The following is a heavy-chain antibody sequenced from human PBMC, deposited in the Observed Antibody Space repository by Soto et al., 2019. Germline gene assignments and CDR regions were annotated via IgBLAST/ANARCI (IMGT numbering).Heavy chain of an antibody. CDR1: GFTFSSYG. J-gene: IGHJ4*02. Sequence: GGSLRLSCAASGFTFSSYGMHWVRQAPGKGLEWVAVISYDGSNKYYADSVKGRFTISRDNSKNTLYLQMNSLRAEDTAVYYCANSGTGAPNYYGSGSYYIPFDYWGQGTLVTVSS. CDR2: ISYDGSNK. V-gene: IGHV3-30*18. CDR3: ANSGTGAPNYYGSGSYYIPFDY. D-gene: IGHD3-10*01.